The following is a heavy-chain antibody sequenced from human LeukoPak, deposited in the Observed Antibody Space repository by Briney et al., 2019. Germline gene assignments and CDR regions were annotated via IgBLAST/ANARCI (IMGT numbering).Heavy chain of an antibody. D-gene: IGHD6-25*01. Sequence: SETLSLTCAVSGGSISSGGYSWSWIRQPPGKGLEWIGSVYYGRSPYFNPSLESRATISVDTSKNHFSLKMSSVTAADTAVYYCARSSGTGTFSYWGQGTLVTVSS. V-gene: IGHV4-39*02. CDR2: VYYGRSP. CDR3: ARSSGTGTFSY. J-gene: IGHJ4*02. CDR1: GGSISSGGYS.